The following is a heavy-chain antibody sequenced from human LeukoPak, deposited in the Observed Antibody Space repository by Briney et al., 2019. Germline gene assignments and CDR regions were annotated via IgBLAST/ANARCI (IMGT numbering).Heavy chain of an antibody. J-gene: IGHJ3*01. CDR2: IYFRGSP. CDR3: ARGGTRVTTVGAFDF. Sequence: SETLSLTCTVSGGSFSSYYWSWIRQPPGKGLEWIGCIYFRGSPNYNPSLKSRATIPVDTSKNQFSLKLNSVTAADTAVYYCARGGTRVTTVGAFDFWGRGTMVTVSS. V-gene: IGHV4-59*01. D-gene: IGHD4-17*01. CDR1: GGSFSSYY.